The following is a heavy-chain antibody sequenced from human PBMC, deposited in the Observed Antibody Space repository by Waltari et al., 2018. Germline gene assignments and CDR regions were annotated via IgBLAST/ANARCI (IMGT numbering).Heavy chain of an antibody. CDR2: VYDTGAA. Sequence: QVQLQESGPDRVKPSETLSLICNVSGASITRYYWSWVRQAPGKRLGWIGYVYDTGAAKYNPSFGSRVTMSVDTSKSQFSLKLTSVTAADTAVYYCARDPAGDYGYWGQGTLVTVSA. J-gene: IGHJ4*02. CDR1: GASITRYY. CDR3: ARDPAGDYGY. V-gene: IGHV4-59*01. D-gene: IGHD4-17*01.